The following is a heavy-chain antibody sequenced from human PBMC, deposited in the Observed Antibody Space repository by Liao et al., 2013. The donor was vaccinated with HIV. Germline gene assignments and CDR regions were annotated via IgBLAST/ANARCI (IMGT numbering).Heavy chain of an antibody. CDR3: ARHNRNYRGIEYIQD. CDR1: GDSISGDDF. V-gene: IGHV4-61*02. CDR2: IYASGTA. D-gene: IGHD1-7*01. Sequence: QVQLRESGPGLVRPSQTLSLTCTVSGDSISGDDFWTWIRQPAGKGPEWIGRIYASGTANYNPSLKSRVTISVDTAKNQFSLNLTSVTASDTATYYCARHNRNYRGIEYIQDWGQGTLVTVSS. J-gene: IGHJ1*01.